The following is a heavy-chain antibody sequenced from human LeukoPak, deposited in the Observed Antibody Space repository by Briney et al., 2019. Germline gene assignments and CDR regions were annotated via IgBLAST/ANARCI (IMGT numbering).Heavy chain of an antibody. D-gene: IGHD6-19*01. Sequence: GGSLRLSCAASGFTFSNYWMHWVRQAPGEGLVRVSRISTDGSTTAYADSVKGRFTISRDNAQNTLYLQMNSLRAEDTAVYYCARDRGWNIKDYWGQGTLVTVSS. CDR3: ARDRGWNIKDY. CDR2: ISTDGSTT. CDR1: GFTFSNYW. J-gene: IGHJ4*02. V-gene: IGHV3-74*01.